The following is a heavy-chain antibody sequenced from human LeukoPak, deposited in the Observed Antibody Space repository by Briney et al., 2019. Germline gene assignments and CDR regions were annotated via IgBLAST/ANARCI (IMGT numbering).Heavy chain of an antibody. J-gene: IGHJ4*02. CDR2: IYYSGST. CDR1: GGSISSYY. Sequence: SETLSLTCTVSGGSISSYYWSWIRQPPGKGLEWIGYIYYSGSTYYNPSLKSRVTISVDTSKNQFSLKLSSVTAADTAVYYCAREQGTYSSGWYLDYWGQGTLVTVSS. CDR3: AREQGTYSSGWYLDY. V-gene: IGHV4-59*12. D-gene: IGHD6-19*01.